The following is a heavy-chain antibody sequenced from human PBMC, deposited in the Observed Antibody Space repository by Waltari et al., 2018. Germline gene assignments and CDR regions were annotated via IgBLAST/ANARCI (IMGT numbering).Heavy chain of an antibody. J-gene: IGHJ4*02. V-gene: IGHV1-18*01. D-gene: IGHD6-6*01. Sequence: QVQLVQSGAEVKKPGVSVKVSCKASGYTFTSYGISWVRQAPGQGLEWMGWISAYNGNTNYAQKRQGRVTMTTDTSTSTAYMELRSLRSDDTAVYYCARDMGFYSSSFYFDYWGQGTLVTVSS. CDR3: ARDMGFYSSSFYFDY. CDR1: GYTFTSYG. CDR2: ISAYNGNT.